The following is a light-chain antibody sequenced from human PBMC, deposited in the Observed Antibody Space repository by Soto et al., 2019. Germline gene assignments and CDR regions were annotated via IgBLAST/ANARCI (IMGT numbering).Light chain of an antibody. CDR1: QGISKN. Sequence: AIRMTQSPSSLSASTGDRVTITCRTRQGISKNLAWYQQTPGKAPKLLIYAASTLQSGIPSRFSGSGSGRDFVLTISSLQSEDFATYYCQQYYSFPSFGPGTKVDV. V-gene: IGKV1-8*01. J-gene: IGKJ3*01. CDR3: QQYYSFPS. CDR2: AAS.